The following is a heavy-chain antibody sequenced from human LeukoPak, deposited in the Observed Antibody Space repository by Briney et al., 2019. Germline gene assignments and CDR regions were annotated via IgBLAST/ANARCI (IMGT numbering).Heavy chain of an antibody. CDR2: VYPDDSDT. CDR3: ARLVDTTMADY. V-gene: IGHV5-51*01. Sequence: GESLQVSCQASGYSFTSYWIGWVRQLPGKGLEWMGIVYPDDSDTRYSPSFQGQVTISADKSISTAYLLWSSLKASDTAMYYCARLVDTTMADYWGQGSLVTVSS. D-gene: IGHD5-18*01. J-gene: IGHJ4*02. CDR1: GYSFTSYW.